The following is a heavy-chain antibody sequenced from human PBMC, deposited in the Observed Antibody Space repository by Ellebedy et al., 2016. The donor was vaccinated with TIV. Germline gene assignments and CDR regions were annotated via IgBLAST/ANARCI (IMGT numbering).Heavy chain of an antibody. D-gene: IGHD1-1*01. CDR1: GFTFSSYT. V-gene: IGHV3-21*01. Sequence: GESLKISCAASGFTFSSYTMNWVRQAPGRGLEWVSSISSSSTYIFYADSVKGRFTISRDNAKKSLFLQMNSLRAEDTAVYFCARSMTNGYRFNIWGQGTMVTVSS. J-gene: IGHJ3*02. CDR2: ISSSSTYI. CDR3: ARSMTNGYRFNI.